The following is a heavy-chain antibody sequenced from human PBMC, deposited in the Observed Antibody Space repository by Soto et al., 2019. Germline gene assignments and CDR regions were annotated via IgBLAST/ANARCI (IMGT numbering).Heavy chain of an antibody. V-gene: IGHV1-8*01. CDR1: GYTFTSYD. CDR2: MNPHSGNT. D-gene: IGHD6-25*01. CDR3: AMGQRNWFPP. J-gene: IGHJ5*01. Sequence: QVQLVQSGAEVKKPGASVKVSCKASGYTFTSYDINWVRQATGQGLEWKGWMNPHSGNTGYAQKFQGRVPLPRNTSIRTAYMELTSLRSQDTAVYYCAMGQRNWFPPSGQGTLVTVSS.